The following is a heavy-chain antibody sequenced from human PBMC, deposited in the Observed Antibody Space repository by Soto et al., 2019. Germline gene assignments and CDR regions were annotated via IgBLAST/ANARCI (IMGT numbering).Heavy chain of an antibody. Sequence: QVQMVQSGAEVKKPGSSVKVSCKASGDTFSFYTINWVRQAPGLGLEWMGRVNPILSMSNYAQKFQGRVTMTADKSTSTAYRGLRSLRSEDTAFYYCATSYGSGYRAFDYWGQGALVTVSS. CDR1: GDTFSFYT. D-gene: IGHD3-10*01. V-gene: IGHV1-69*02. J-gene: IGHJ4*02. CDR3: ATSYGSGYRAFDY. CDR2: VNPILSMS.